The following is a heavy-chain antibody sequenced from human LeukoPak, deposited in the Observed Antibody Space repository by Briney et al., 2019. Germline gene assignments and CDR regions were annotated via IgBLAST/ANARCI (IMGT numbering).Heavy chain of an antibody. Sequence: PSETLSLTCAVYGGPFSGYYWSWIRQPPGKGLEWIGEINHSGSTNYNPSLKSRVTISVDTSKNQFSLKLSSVTAADTAVYYCARGIRRAGRQFDYWGQGTLVTVSS. CDR2: INHSGST. CDR1: GGPFSGYY. V-gene: IGHV4-34*01. D-gene: IGHD6-19*01. CDR3: ARGIRRAGRQFDY. J-gene: IGHJ4*02.